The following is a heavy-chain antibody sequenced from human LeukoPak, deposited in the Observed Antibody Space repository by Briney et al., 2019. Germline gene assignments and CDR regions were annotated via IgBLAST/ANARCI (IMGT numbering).Heavy chain of an antibody. V-gene: IGHV3-73*01. D-gene: IGHD3-10*01. J-gene: IGHJ4*02. CDR2: IRSKVNNYAT. Sequence: GGSLRLSCAAPGFTFSGSAMHWVRQASGKGLEWVGRIRSKVNNYATAYAASVKGRFTISRDESKNTAYLQMNSLKTEDTAVYYCATDPARGIRWGQGSLVTVSS. CDR1: GFTFSGSA. CDR3: ATDPARGIR.